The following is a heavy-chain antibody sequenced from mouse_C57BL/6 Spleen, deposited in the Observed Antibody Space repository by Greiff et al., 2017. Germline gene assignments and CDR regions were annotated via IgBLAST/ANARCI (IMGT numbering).Heavy chain of an antibody. CDR1: GSPFTGYW. V-gene: IGHV1-9*01. D-gene: IGHD2-5*01. CDR2: ILPGSGST. CDR3: ARDRDYSNSSWFSY. J-gene: IGHJ3*01. Sequence: QVQLKQSGDELMPPGASVKLSCTATGSPFTGYWLELVEQRPGHVLEWIGEILPGSGSTNYNEKFKGKATFTADTSSNTAYMQLSSLTTEDSAIYYCARDRDYSNSSWFSYRGEVTLVT.